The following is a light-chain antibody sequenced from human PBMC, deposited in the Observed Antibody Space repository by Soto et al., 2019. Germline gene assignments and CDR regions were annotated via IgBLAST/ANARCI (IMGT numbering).Light chain of an antibody. CDR3: QQYATSPWT. Sequence: EIVLTQSPGTLSLSPGERATLSCRASQSVSSSYLAWYQQKPGQAPRLLIYGASSRATGIQDRFSGSGSGTDFTLTISRLEPEDFAVYYCQQYATSPWTFVQGTKVEIK. V-gene: IGKV3-20*01. CDR2: GAS. J-gene: IGKJ1*01. CDR1: QSVSSSY.